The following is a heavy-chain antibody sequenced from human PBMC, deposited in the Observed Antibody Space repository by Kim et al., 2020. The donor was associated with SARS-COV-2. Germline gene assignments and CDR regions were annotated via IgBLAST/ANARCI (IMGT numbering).Heavy chain of an antibody. CDR2: LYYGGST. J-gene: IGHJ4*02. CDR1: GGSISSSSLY. CDR3: ATLSRQEVLSHFFDY. Sequence: SETLSLTCTVSGGSISSSSLYWVWIRQPPGQGLEWIAYLYYGGSTKYNPSLKSRVTITGDTSKNQVSLKLSSVTAADTAVYYCATLSRQEVLSHFFDYWGQGTPVTVSS. V-gene: IGHV4-39*01.